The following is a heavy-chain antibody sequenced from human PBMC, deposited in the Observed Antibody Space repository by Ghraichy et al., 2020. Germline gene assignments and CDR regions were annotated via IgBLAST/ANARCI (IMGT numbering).Heavy chain of an antibody. D-gene: IGHD1-14*01. CDR1: GFTFSSYV. J-gene: IGHJ4*02. Sequence: GGSLRLSCAASGFTFSSYVMNWVRQAPGKGLEWVSGISSGGSTYYADSVKGRFTISRDNSKSTLYLQMNSLRGEDTAVYYCAKREPGPFDYWGQGILVTVSS. V-gene: IGHV3-23*01. CDR3: AKREPGPFDY. CDR2: ISSGGST.